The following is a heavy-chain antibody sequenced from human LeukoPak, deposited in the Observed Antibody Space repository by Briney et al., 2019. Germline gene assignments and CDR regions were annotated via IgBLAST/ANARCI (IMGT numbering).Heavy chain of an antibody. D-gene: IGHD2-8*01. J-gene: IGHJ4*02. CDR3: ARARCNNASCYGGLDY. CDR1: GGSISSGDYH. CDR2: IYYSGST. Sequence: SETLSLTCTVSGGSISSGDYHWSWIRQPPGKGLEWIGYIYYSGSTYYNPSLKSRVTISVDTSKNQFSLKLSSVTAADTAVYYCARARCNNASCYGGLDYWGQGTQVIVSS. V-gene: IGHV4-30-4*01.